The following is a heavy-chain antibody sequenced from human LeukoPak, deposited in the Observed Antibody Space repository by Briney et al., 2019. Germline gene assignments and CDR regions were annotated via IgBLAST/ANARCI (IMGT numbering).Heavy chain of an antibody. D-gene: IGHD3-22*01. Sequence: PSETLSLTCTVSGGSISSYYWCWIRQPPGKGLEWIGYIYYSGSTNYNPSLKSRVTISVDTSKNQFSLKLSSVTAADTAVYYCAREVRYYDSSGYYPGSAFDIWGQGTMVTVSS. CDR2: IYYSGST. J-gene: IGHJ3*02. CDR3: AREVRYYDSSGYYPGSAFDI. V-gene: IGHV4-59*01. CDR1: GGSISSYY.